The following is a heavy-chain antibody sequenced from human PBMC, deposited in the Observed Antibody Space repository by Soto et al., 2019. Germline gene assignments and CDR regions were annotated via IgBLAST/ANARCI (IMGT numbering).Heavy chain of an antibody. Sequence: ASVKVSCKASGYTFTSYAMHWVRQAPGQRLEWMGWINAGNGNTKYSQKFQGRVTITRDTSASTAYMELSSLRSEDTAVYYCARSCSSTSCYYYYYGMDVWGQGTTVTVSS. J-gene: IGHJ6*02. D-gene: IGHD2-2*01. V-gene: IGHV1-3*01. CDR1: GYTFTSYA. CDR2: INAGNGNT. CDR3: ARSCSSTSCYYYYYGMDV.